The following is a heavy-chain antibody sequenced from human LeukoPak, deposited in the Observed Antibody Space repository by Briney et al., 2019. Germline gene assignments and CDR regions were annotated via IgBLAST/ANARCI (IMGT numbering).Heavy chain of an antibody. V-gene: IGHV3-23*01. D-gene: IGHD2-21*02. Sequence: GGSLRLSCAASGFTFGAYAMSWVRQAPGKGLEWVSSLSDSGRSTYYTDSVKGRFTISRDNPKNTLYLQMHSLTAGDTAIYYCTKDLPYCGGDCSDNDWGQGTLVTVSS. CDR1: GFTFGAYA. J-gene: IGHJ4*02. CDR3: TKDLPYCGGDCSDND. CDR2: LSDSGRST.